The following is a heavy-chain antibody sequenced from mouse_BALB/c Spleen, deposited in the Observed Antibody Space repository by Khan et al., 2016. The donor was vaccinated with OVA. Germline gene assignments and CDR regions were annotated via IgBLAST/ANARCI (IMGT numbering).Heavy chain of an antibody. Sequence: EVQLQESGPGLVKPSQSLSLTCTVNGYSITSNYAWNWIRQFPGNKLEWMGYISYSGSTNYNPSLKSRLSITRDTSKNQFFLLLHSGTTEDSATYYCARGNYDGYALDYWGQGTSVTVSS. V-gene: IGHV3-2*02. CDR3: ARGNYDGYALDY. CDR2: ISYSGST. D-gene: IGHD2-4*01. J-gene: IGHJ4*01. CDR1: GYSITSNYA.